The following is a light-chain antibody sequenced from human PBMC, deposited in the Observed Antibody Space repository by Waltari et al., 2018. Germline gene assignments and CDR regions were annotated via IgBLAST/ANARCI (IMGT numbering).Light chain of an antibody. J-gene: IGKJ1*01. CDR2: WAS. CDR3: QQYYTIGGT. CDR1: QNILYNSNNANY. Sequence: DIVMTQSPDPLAVSLGERDTINCNSSQNILYNSNNANYLAWYQQKPGQPPKLLISWASTRESGVPDRFSGSGSGTDFTLTISSLQAEDVAVYYCQQYYTIGGTCGQGTKVEIK. V-gene: IGKV4-1*01.